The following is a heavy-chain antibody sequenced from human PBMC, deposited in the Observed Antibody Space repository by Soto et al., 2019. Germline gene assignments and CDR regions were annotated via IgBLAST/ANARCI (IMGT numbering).Heavy chain of an antibody. CDR2: MYNTGST. CDR1: GSSISGDY. V-gene: IGHV4-59*01. Sequence: SDTLPLTCTVSGSSISGDYWSWIRQPPGKGLEWIGYMYNTGSTVYNPSFKSRVTISVDTSKNQFSLKLNSVTAADTAVYYCARDLWGYCGTDCYPLDVWGQGTTVAVS. D-gene: IGHD2-21*02. J-gene: IGHJ6*02. CDR3: ARDLWGYCGTDCYPLDV.